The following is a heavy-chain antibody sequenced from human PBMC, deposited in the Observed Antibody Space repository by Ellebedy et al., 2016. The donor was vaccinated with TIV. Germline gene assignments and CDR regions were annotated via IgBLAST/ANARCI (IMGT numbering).Heavy chain of an antibody. Sequence: MPSETLSLTCAVSGGSISSTNWWNWVRQPPGKGLEWIGEIYHSGSPNYNPSLKSRVTISVDKSKNQFSLKLTSVTAADTAVYFCARGEIEYYNVLTSYSPSYYFDFWGQGTLVTVSS. CDR2: IYHSGSP. D-gene: IGHD3-9*01. V-gene: IGHV4-4*02. CDR3: ARGEIEYYNVLTSYSPSYYFDF. CDR1: GGSISSTNW. J-gene: IGHJ4*02.